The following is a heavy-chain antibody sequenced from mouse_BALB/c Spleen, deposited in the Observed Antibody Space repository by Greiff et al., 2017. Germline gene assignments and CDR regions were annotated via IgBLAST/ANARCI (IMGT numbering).Heavy chain of an antibody. CDR3: ARRGVFAY. V-gene: IGHV14-3*02. CDR1: GFNIKDTY. Sequence: EVQGVESGAELVKPGASVKLSCTASGFNIKDTYMHWVKQRPEQGLEWIGRIDPANGNTKYDPKFQGKATITADTSSNTAYLQLSSLTSEDTAVYYCARRGVFAYWGQGTLVTVSA. J-gene: IGHJ3*01. CDR2: IDPANGNT.